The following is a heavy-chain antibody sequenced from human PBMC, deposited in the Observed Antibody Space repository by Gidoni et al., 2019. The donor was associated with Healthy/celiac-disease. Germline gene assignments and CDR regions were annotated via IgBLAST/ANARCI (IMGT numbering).Heavy chain of an antibody. CDR3: ESLRRRGSKSAFDI. J-gene: IGHJ3*02. CDR2: INHSGST. V-gene: IGHV4-34*01. CDR1: GVSFRGYY. Sequence: QLQLLQSAAGLLMPSATLSFTCAVYGVSFRGYYWSWIRQPPGKGLEWIGEINHSGSTNYNPSIKSRVTISVDTSKNQFSLKLGSVTAADTAVYYWESLRRRGSKSAFDIWGKGTMVTVSS. D-gene: IGHD2-15*01.